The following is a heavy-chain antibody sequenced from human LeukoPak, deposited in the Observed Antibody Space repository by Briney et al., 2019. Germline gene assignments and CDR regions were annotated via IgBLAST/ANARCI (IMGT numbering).Heavy chain of an antibody. CDR1: GGSISSYH. CDR2: IYTSGST. CDR3: ARDQGDYGDYVLYYYYYYMDV. Sequence: SETLSLTCTVSGGSISSYHWSWIRQPAGKGLEWIGRIYTSGSTNYNPSLKSRVTMSVDTSKNQFSLKLSSVTAADTAVYYCARDQGDYGDYVLYYYYYYMDVWGKGTTVTVSS. V-gene: IGHV4-4*07. J-gene: IGHJ6*03. D-gene: IGHD4-17*01.